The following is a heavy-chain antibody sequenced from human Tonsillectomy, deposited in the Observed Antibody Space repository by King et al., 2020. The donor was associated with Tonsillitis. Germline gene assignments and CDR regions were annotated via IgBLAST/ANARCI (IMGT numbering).Heavy chain of an antibody. Sequence: QLQESGPGLVKPSETLSLTCTVSGGSISTYYWTWIRQPPGKGLEWIGYIYYTGSTNYNPSLKSRVTISVDTSKNQFSLKLSSVTAADTAVYYCARLYPSNPVMYYFDYWGQGTLVTVSS. CDR3: ARLYPSNPVMYYFDY. J-gene: IGHJ4*02. CDR2: IYYTGST. CDR1: GGSISTYY. V-gene: IGHV4-59*08. D-gene: IGHD2-2*01.